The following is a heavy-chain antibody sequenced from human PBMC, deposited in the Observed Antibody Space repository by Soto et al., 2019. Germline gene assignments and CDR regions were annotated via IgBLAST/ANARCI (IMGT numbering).Heavy chain of an antibody. Sequence: GGSLRLSCAASGFTFSSYAMSWVRQAPGKGLEWVSAISGSGGSTYYADSVKGRFTISRDNSKNSLYLQMNSLRAEDTAVYYCANGYCSGGSCYHPTPYYWGQGTRVTVSS. CDR2: ISGSGGST. CDR3: ANGYCSGGSCYHPTPYY. J-gene: IGHJ4*02. V-gene: IGHV3-23*01. D-gene: IGHD2-15*01. CDR1: GFTFSSYA.